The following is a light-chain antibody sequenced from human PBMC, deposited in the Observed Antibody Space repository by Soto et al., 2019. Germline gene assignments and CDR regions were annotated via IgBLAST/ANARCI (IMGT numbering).Light chain of an antibody. J-gene: IGLJ2*01. Sequence: QSVLTQPPSVSAAPGQKVTISCSGSSSNIGSNYVSWYQQFPEAAPKLLIYDNDKRPSGIPDRFSGSKSGTSATLGITGLQIGDEADYYCATWDRSLSAGVFRGGTKLTVL. CDR3: ATWDRSLSAGV. CDR2: DND. CDR1: SSNIGSNY. V-gene: IGLV1-51*01.